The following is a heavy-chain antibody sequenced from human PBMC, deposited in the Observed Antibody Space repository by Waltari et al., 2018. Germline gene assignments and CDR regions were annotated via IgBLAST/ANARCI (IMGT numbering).Heavy chain of an antibody. CDR1: GGSISSSSYY. V-gene: IGHV4-39*07. J-gene: IGHJ2*01. CDR3: AREKNGGPGYFDL. CDR2: IYYSGST. Sequence: QLQLQESGPGLVKPSETLSLTCTVSGGSISSSSYYWGWIRQPPGKGLEGIGSIYYSGSTYYNPSLKSRVTISVDTSKNQFSLKLSSVTAADTAVYYCAREKNGGPGYFDLWGRGTLVTVSS. D-gene: IGHD2-8*01.